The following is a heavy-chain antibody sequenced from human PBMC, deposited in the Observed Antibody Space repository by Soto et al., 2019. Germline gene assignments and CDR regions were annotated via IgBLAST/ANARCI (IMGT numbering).Heavy chain of an antibody. CDR1: GFTFSNYA. CDR3: ARDTSNWKFYFDC. J-gene: IGHJ4*02. V-gene: IGHV3-23*01. Sequence: EVQLLESGGGLVQPGGSLRLSCAASGFTFSNYAMGWVRQAPGKGLEWVSIISGTGGSTYYADSVKGRFTISRDNSKNTLYLQMNSLRAEDTAVYFCARDTSNWKFYFDCWGQGTLVTVSS. D-gene: IGHD1-20*01. CDR2: ISGTGGST.